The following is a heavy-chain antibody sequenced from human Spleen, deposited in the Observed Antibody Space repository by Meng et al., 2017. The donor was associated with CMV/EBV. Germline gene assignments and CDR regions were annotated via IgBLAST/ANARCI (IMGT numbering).Heavy chain of an antibody. Sequence: LGASGAVVKSAGALVKAACKASGYTFTSYGISWVQQTPGQGLEWMGWISAYNGNTNYAQKLQGRVTMTTDTSTSTAYMELRSLRSDDTAVYYCARIVARGGWFDPWGQGTLVTVSS. CDR2: ISAYNGNT. CDR1: GYTFTSYG. D-gene: IGHD2-15*01. V-gene: IGHV1-18*01. CDR3: ARIVARGGWFDP. J-gene: IGHJ5*02.